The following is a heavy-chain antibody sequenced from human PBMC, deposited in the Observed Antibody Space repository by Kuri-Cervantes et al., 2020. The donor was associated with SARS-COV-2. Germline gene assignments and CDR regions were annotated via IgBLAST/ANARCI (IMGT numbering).Heavy chain of an antibody. CDR2: ISGSSGST. D-gene: IGHD1-1*01. CDR1: GSSFSDYG. Sequence: GESLKISCAASGSSFSDYGMSWVRQAPGKGLDWVSTISGSSGSTYYADSVKGRFTISRDNSKNTLYLQMNSLRAEDTAVYYRAKAQTGRSPDAFDIWGQGTMVTVSS. CDR3: AKAQTGRSPDAFDI. J-gene: IGHJ3*02. V-gene: IGHV3-23*01.